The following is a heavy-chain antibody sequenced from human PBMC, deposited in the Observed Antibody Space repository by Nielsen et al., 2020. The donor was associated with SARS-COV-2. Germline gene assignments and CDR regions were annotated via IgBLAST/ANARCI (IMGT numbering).Heavy chain of an antibody. D-gene: IGHD6-13*01. CDR3: TTEGTYTGHSSSCCYYYYGMDV. J-gene: IGHJ6*02. CDR2: IKSKTDGGTT. CDR1: GFTFSNAW. V-gene: IGHV3-15*01. Sequence: GESLKISCAASGFTFSNAWMSWVRQAPGKGLEWVGRIKSKTDGGTTDYAAPVKGRFTISRDDSKNTLYLQMNSLKTEDTAVYYCTTEGTYTGHSSSCCYYYYGMDVWGQGTTVTVSS.